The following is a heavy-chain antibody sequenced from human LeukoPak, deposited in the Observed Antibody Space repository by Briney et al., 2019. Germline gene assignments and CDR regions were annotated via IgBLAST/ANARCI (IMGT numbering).Heavy chain of an antibody. D-gene: IGHD3-16*01. Sequence: GGSLRLSCAASGFSFSSYAMSWVRQAPGKGLEWVSGISGSDGSTYYADSVKGRFTISRDNSKNTLYLRMNSLRAEDMAVYYCAKDGGQGADYWGQGTLVSVSS. CDR1: GFSFSSYA. J-gene: IGHJ4*02. CDR3: AKDGGQGADY. CDR2: ISGSDGST. V-gene: IGHV3-23*01.